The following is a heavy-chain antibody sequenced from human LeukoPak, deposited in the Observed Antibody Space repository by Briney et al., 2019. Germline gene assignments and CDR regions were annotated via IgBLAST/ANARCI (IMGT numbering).Heavy chain of an antibody. CDR3: AKYGNTRIITGAGHFDY. CDR2: IRGSGDST. J-gene: IGHJ4*02. D-gene: IGHD3-16*01. Sequence: GGSLRLSCAVSGFIFSSYGISWVHQAPGRGLEWLSGIRGSGDSTTYADSVKGRFTISRDNSKNTLYLQMNSLRAEDTAVYYCAKYGNTRIITGAGHFDYWGQGILVTVSS. V-gene: IGHV3-23*01. CDR1: GFIFSSYG.